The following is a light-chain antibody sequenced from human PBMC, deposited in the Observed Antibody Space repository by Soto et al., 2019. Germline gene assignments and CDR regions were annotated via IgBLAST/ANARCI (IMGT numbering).Light chain of an antibody. Sequence: EIVMTQSPATLSVSPGETATLSCRASQSVGSAVAWYQHKPGQAPRLLIVAASIRATGVPDRFSGGVSGTEFTLTISSLQSEDFAVYYCQQYKNWPPLTFGGGTTVEIK. J-gene: IGKJ4*01. CDR2: AAS. V-gene: IGKV3-15*01. CDR1: QSVGSA. CDR3: QQYKNWPPLT.